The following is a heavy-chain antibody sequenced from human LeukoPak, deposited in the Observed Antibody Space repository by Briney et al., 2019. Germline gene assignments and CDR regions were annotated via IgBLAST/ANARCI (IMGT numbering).Heavy chain of an antibody. D-gene: IGHD5-24*01. V-gene: IGHV1-18*04. Sequence: ASVKVSCKASGYTFTGYYIHWVRQAPGQGLEWMGWISAYNGNTNYAQKLQGRVTMTTDTSTSTAYMELRSLRSDDTAVYYCARDSPEMATTDYWGQGTLVTVSS. J-gene: IGHJ4*02. CDR3: ARDSPEMATTDY. CDR2: ISAYNGNT. CDR1: GYTFTGYY.